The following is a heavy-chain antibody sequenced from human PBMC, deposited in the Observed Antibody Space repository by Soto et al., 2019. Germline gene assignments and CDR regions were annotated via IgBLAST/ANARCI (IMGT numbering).Heavy chain of an antibody. CDR1: GYSFAGYW. Sequence: GESLKISCKGSGYSFAGYWITWVRQKPGKGLEWMGRIDPSDSQTYYSPSFRGHVTISVTKSVTTVFLQWSSLRASDTAMYYCARQIYDSDTGPNFQYYFDSWGQGTPVTVSP. V-gene: IGHV5-10-1*01. D-gene: IGHD3-22*01. CDR2: IDPSDSQT. J-gene: IGHJ4*02. CDR3: ARQIYDSDTGPNFQYYFDS.